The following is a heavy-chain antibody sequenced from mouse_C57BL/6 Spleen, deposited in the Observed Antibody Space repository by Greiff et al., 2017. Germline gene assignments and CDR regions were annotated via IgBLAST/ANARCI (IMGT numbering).Heavy chain of an antibody. CDR3: AREPNWDGFDY. J-gene: IGHJ2*01. Sequence: QVQLQQSGPELVKPGASVKISCKASGYAFSSSWMNWVKQRPGKGLEWIGRIYPGDGDTNYNGKFKGKATLTADKSSSTAYMQLSSLTSEDSAVYFCAREPNWDGFDYWGQGTTLTVSS. CDR2: IYPGDGDT. CDR1: GYAFSSSW. V-gene: IGHV1-82*01. D-gene: IGHD4-1*02.